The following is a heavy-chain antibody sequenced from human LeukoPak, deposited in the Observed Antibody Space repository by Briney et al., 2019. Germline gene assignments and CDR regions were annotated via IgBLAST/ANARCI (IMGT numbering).Heavy chain of an antibody. CDR3: ARGIDY. CDR2: ISYDGSNK. V-gene: IGHV3-30*03. CDR1: GFTFSSYG. Sequence: GGSLRLSCAASGFTFSSYGMHWVRQAPGKGLEWVAVISYDGSNKYSADSVRGRFTISRDTSKNMVFLQMNSLRVEDTAVYYCARGIDYWGRGTLVTVSS. J-gene: IGHJ4*02.